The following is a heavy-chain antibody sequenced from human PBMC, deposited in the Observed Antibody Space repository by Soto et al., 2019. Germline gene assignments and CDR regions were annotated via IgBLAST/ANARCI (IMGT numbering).Heavy chain of an antibody. CDR3: ATNKGFGVVIHDAFDI. CDR1: GYTFTSYG. CDR2: ISAYNGDT. Sequence: APVKVSCKASGYTFTSYGISWVRQAPGQGLEWMGWISAYNGDTNYAQKFQGRVTMTEDTSTDTAYMELSSLRSEDTAVYYCATNKGFGVVIHDAFDIWGQGTMVTVSS. J-gene: IGHJ3*02. V-gene: IGHV1-18*01. D-gene: IGHD3-3*01.